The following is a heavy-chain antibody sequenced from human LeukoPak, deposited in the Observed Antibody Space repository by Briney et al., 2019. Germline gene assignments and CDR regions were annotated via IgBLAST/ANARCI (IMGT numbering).Heavy chain of an antibody. Sequence: ASVKVSCKASGYTFTGYYMHWVRQAPGQGLEWMGWINPNRGGTNYAQKFQGRVTMTRDTSISTAYMELSRLRSDDTAVYYCAREIAAAGTGNWFDPWGQGTLVTVSS. D-gene: IGHD6-13*01. J-gene: IGHJ5*02. CDR3: AREIAAAGTGNWFDP. CDR2: INPNRGGT. V-gene: IGHV1-2*02. CDR1: GYTFTGYY.